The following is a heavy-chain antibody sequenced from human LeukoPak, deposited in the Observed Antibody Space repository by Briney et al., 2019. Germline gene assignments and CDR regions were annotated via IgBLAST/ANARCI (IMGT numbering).Heavy chain of an antibody. D-gene: IGHD6-19*01. CDR1: GFTFSDYY. CDR2: IRNKDSSYTT. J-gene: IGHJ4*02. CDR3: ARDRRTVADDLDY. V-gene: IGHV3-72*01. Sequence: GGSLRLSCAASGFTFSDYYMDWVRQVPGKGLEWVGRIRNKDSSYTTEYAASVKGRFTISRDESKNSLYLQMNSLKAEDTAVYYCARDRRTVADDLDYWGQGTLVTVSS.